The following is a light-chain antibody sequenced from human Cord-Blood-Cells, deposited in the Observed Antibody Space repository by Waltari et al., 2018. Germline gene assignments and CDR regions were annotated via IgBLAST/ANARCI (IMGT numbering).Light chain of an antibody. Sequence: QSVLTQPPSASGTPGQRVTIPCSGSSPNIGSNTVNWYQQLPGTATKLLIYSNNQRPSGVPDRFSGSKSGTSASLAISGLQSEDEADYYCAAWDDSLNGVVFGGGTKLTVL. CDR2: SNN. CDR1: SPNIGSNT. CDR3: AAWDDSLNGVV. V-gene: IGLV1-44*01. J-gene: IGLJ2*01.